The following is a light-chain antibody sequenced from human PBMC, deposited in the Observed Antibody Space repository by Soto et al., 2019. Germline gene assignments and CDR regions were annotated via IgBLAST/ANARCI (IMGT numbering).Light chain of an antibody. CDR3: QHYHGLPYT. CDR2: RAS. J-gene: IGKJ2*01. CDR1: QSITPW. V-gene: IGKV1-5*03. Sequence: DIQMTQSPSTLSASVGDRVTITCRASQSITPWLAWYQQKPGKAPELLIYRASSLVTGVPSRFSGSGSVTEFTLTIYSLQPVDFATYYCQHYHGLPYTFGQGTKLEIK.